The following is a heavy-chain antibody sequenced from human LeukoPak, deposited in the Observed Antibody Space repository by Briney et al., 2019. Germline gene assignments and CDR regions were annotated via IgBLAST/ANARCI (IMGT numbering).Heavy chain of an antibody. CDR3: AKDNYYDSSGFRISREVFAVGAFDI. V-gene: IGHV3-23*01. CDR1: GFTFSSYA. Sequence: PGGSLRLSCAASGFTFSSYAMSWVRQAPGKGLEWVSAISGSGGSTYYADSVKGRFTISRDNSKNTLYLQMNSLRAEDTAVYYCAKDNYYDSSGFRISREVFAVGAFDIWGQGTMVTVSS. D-gene: IGHD3-22*01. J-gene: IGHJ3*02. CDR2: ISGSGGST.